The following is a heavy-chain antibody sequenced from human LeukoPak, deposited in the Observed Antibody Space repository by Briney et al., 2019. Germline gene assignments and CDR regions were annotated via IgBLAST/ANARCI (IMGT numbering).Heavy chain of an antibody. CDR1: GGSISSGDYY. CDR2: IYYSGGT. CDR3: ARADYYGSGSYYVFDY. J-gene: IGHJ4*02. D-gene: IGHD3-10*01. Sequence: SQTLSLTCTVSGGSISSGDYYWSWIRQPPGKGLEWIGYIYYSGGTYYNPSLKSRVTISVDTSKNQFSLKLNSVTAADTAVYYCARADYYGSGSYYVFDYWGQGTLVTVSS. V-gene: IGHV4-30-4*01.